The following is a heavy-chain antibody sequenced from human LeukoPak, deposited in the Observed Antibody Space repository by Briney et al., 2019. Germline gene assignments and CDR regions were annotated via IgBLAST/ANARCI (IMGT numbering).Heavy chain of an antibody. CDR2: ISSSSSYI. CDR3: ATDDYDILTGYYNIADY. V-gene: IGHV3-21*01. Sequence: PGGSLRFSCAASGFTFSSYSMNWVRQAPGKGLKWVSSISSSSSYIYYADSVKGRFTISRDNAKNSLYLQMNSLRAEDTAVYYCATDDYDILTGYYNIADYWGQGTLVTVSS. D-gene: IGHD3-9*01. J-gene: IGHJ4*02. CDR1: GFTFSSYS.